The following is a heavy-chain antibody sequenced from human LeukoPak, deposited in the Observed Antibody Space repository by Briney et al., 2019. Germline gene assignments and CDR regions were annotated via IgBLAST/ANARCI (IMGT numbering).Heavy chain of an antibody. CDR1: GGSISSYY. D-gene: IGHD6-13*01. Sequence: SETLSLTCTVSGGSISSYYWSWIRQPPGKGLEWIGYIYYSGSTNYNPSLKSRVTISVDTSKNQFSLKLSSVTAADTAVYYCARDPAAASPLDVWGQGTTVTVSS. CDR3: ARDPAAASPLDV. CDR2: IYYSGST. V-gene: IGHV4-59*12. J-gene: IGHJ6*02.